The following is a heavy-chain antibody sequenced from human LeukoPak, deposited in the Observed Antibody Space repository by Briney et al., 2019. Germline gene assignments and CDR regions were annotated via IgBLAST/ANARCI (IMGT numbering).Heavy chain of an antibody. J-gene: IGHJ6*02. CDR3: AREVTPDYGMDV. CDR1: GGTFSSYA. Sequence: ASVKVSCKASGGTFSSYAISWVRQAPGQGLEWMGGIIPIFGTANYAQKFQGRVTITADESTNTAYMELSSLRSEDTAVYYCAREVTPDYGMDVWGQGTTVTVSS. CDR2: IIPIFGTA. V-gene: IGHV1-69*13. D-gene: IGHD4-23*01.